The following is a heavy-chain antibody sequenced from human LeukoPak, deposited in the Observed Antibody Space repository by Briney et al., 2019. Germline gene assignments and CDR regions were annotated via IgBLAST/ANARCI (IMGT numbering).Heavy chain of an antibody. D-gene: IGHD2-15*01. CDR3: AKDPYNVAVANTNGWFDP. Sequence: GGSLRLSCAASGFTFSSYAMSWVRRAPGKGLEWVSSISGSVGSTYYAPSVKGRFSISRDNSKNTLNLQMDSLRADDTALYFCAKDPYNVAVANTNGWFDPWGQGTLVTVSS. V-gene: IGHV3-23*01. CDR1: GFTFSSYA. J-gene: IGHJ5*02. CDR2: ISGSVGST.